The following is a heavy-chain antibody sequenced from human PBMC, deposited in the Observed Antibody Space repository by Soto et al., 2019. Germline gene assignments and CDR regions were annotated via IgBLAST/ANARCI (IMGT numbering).Heavy chain of an antibody. CDR1: GFTDGDYA. Sequence: LLSFCCTPSGFTDGDYAFIWVRQAPGKGLEWVSGINWNGGSTGYADSVKGRFTISRDNAKNSLYLQMNSLRAEDTALYYCTRDDGVYWGQGTLVTVPS. CDR3: TRDDGVY. CDR2: INWNGGST. J-gene: IGHJ4*02. D-gene: IGHD3-10*01. V-gene: IGHV3-20*04.